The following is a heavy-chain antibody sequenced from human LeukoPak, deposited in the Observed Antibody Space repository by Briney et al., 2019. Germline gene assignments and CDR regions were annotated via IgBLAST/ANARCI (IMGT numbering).Heavy chain of an antibody. CDR1: GFTFDDYA. CDR3: AATPH. Sequence: GRSLRLSCAASGFTFDDYAMHWVRQAPGKGLEWVSGISWNSGSIGYADSVKGRLTISRDNAKNSLYLQMNGLRAEDTAVYYCAATPHWGQGTLVTVSS. J-gene: IGHJ4*02. CDR2: ISWNSGSI. V-gene: IGHV3-9*01.